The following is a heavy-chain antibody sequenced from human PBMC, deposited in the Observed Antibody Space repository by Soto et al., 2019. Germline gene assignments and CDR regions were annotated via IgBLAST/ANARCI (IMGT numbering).Heavy chain of an antibody. D-gene: IGHD6-13*01. V-gene: IGHV4-34*01. CDR3: ARRTAAGGMDV. CDR2: INHSGST. Sequence: PSETLSLTCAVYGGSFSGYYWSWIRQPPGKGLEWIGEINHSGSTNYNPSLKSRVTMSVDTSKNQFSLKLSSVTAADTAVYYCARRTAAGGMDVWGQGTTVTVSS. CDR1: GGSFSGYY. J-gene: IGHJ6*02.